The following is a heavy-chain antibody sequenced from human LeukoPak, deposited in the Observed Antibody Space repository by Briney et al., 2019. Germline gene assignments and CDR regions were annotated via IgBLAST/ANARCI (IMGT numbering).Heavy chain of an antibody. J-gene: IGHJ6*02. CDR2: INHSGST. CDR1: GGSFSGYY. Sequence: SETLSLTCAVYGGSFSGYYWSWIRQPPGKGLEWIGEINHSGSTNYNPSLKSRVTISVDTSKNQFSLKLSSVTAADTAVYYCARSPYYYDSSGYYHYYYGMDVWGQGTTVTVSS. V-gene: IGHV4-34*01. D-gene: IGHD3-22*01. CDR3: ARSPYYYDSSGYYHYYYGMDV.